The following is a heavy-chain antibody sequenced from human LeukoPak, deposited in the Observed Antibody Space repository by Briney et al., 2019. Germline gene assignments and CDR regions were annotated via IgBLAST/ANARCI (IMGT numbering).Heavy chain of an antibody. V-gene: IGHV4-59*02. CDR1: GGSVTDYY. J-gene: IGHJ4*02. CDR3: ASRKLENDY. CDR2: IYHTWST. Sequence: MASETLSLTCTISGGSVTDYYWSWIRQSPGKGLEWIGYIYHTWSTSYSPSLKGRVAISADTSQNQFSLRLSSVTAADTGIYYCASRKLENDYWGQGTLVTVSS. D-gene: IGHD1-1*01.